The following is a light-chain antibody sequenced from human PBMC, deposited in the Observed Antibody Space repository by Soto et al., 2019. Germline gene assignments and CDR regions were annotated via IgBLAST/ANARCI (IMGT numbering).Light chain of an antibody. V-gene: IGKV3-20*01. J-gene: IGKJ5*01. CDR1: QSVSANY. CDR3: QHYQSSSSIT. CDR2: GAS. Sequence: EVVLTQSPGTLSLSPGERATLSCRASQSVSANYLFWYQQSPGEAPRLLIDGASSRAAGITDRFSGSGSGTDFTLTISSLEPQDFVVYYCQHYQSSSSITFGHGTRLEIK.